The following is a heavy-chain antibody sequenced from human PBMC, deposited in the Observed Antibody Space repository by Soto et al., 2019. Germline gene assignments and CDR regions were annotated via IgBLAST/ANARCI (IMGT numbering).Heavy chain of an antibody. V-gene: IGHV4-59*01. Sequence: SETLSLTCTVSGGSISGYYWSWIRQPPGKGLEWIGHIYYSGTTNYNPSLKSRVTISVDTSKNQFSLKLSSMTAADTAVYYCARGKPVINHGGKGTLVTV. CDR2: IYYSGTT. CDR3: ARGKPVINH. D-gene: IGHD3-16*02. J-gene: IGHJ4*02. CDR1: GGSISGYY.